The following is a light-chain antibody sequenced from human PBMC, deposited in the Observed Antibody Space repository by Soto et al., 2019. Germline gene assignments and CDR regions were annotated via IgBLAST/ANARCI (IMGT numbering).Light chain of an antibody. V-gene: IGLV2-14*01. CDR1: SSDVGGYNY. J-gene: IGLJ2*01. CDR3: SSYTSSSTLDNVV. Sequence: QSALTQPASVSGSPGQSITISCTGTSSDVGGYNYVSWYQQHPGKAPKLMIYEVSNRPSGVYNRFSGSKSGNTASLTISGLQAEDEADYYCSSYTSSSTLDNVVFGGGTKLTVL. CDR2: EVS.